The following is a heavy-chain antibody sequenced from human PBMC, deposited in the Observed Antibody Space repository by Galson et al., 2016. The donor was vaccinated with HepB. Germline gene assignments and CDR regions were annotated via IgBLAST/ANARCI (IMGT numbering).Heavy chain of an antibody. CDR3: TKVWVGSSDPG. V-gene: IGHV3-23*01. J-gene: IGHJ4*02. D-gene: IGHD6-19*01. CDR2: INYSGGIT. CDR1: GFTFSSYA. Sequence: SLRLSCAASGFTFSSYAMSWVRQAPGKGLEWVSGINYSGGITYYADSVKGRFTISRDDSKNTLYLEMNNLRAGDTAVYYCTKVWVGSSDPGWGQGTLVAVSS.